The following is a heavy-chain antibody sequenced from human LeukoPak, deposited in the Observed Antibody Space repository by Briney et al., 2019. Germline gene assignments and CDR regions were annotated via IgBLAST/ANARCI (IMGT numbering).Heavy chain of an antibody. CDR3: ARVYSSSWYYFDY. Sequence: SETLSLTCTVSGGSISTYYWSWIRQPLGKGLEWIGYIYYSGSTNYNPSLQSRVTISVDTSKNQFSLKLSSVTAADTAVYYCARVYSSSWYYFDYWGQGTLVTVSS. D-gene: IGHD6-13*01. CDR2: IYYSGST. CDR1: GGSISTYY. V-gene: IGHV4-59*01. J-gene: IGHJ4*02.